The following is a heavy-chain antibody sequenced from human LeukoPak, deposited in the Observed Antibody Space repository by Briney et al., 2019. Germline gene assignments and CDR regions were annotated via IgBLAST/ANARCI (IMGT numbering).Heavy chain of an antibody. CDR3: ARYGKIYGDYDNYFDY. Sequence: KPSETLSLTCTVSGGSISSYYLSWIRQPPGKGLEWIGYIYYSGSTNYNPSLKSRVTISVDTSKNQFSLKLSSVTAADTAVYYCARYGKIYGDYDNYFDYWGQGTLVTVSS. D-gene: IGHD4-17*01. CDR1: GGSISSYY. V-gene: IGHV4-59*01. CDR2: IYYSGST. J-gene: IGHJ4*02.